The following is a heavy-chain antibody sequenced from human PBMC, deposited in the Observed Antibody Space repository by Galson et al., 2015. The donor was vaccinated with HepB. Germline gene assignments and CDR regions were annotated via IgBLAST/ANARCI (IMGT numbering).Heavy chain of an antibody. CDR1: GFTFSSYG. Sequence: LRLSCAASGFTFSSYGMHWVRQAPGKGLEWVAVISYDGSNKYYADSVKGRFTISRDNSKNTLYLQMNSLRAEDTAVYYCAKETYDSSGYYYVRWFDPWGQGTLVTVSS. CDR2: ISYDGSNK. CDR3: AKETYDSSGYYYVRWFDP. J-gene: IGHJ5*02. D-gene: IGHD3-22*01. V-gene: IGHV3-30*18.